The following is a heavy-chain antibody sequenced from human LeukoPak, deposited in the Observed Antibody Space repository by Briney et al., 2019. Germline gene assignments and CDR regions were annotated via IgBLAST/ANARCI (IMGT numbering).Heavy chain of an antibody. D-gene: IGHD6-19*01. J-gene: IGHJ4*02. Sequence: SETLSLTCAVYGGSFRGYYWSWIRQPPGKGLEWIGEINHSGSTNYNPSLKSRVTISVDTSKNQFSLKLSSVTAADTAVYYCARAPYSSGWYNYWGQGTLVTVSS. CDR2: INHSGST. CDR1: GGSFRGYY. CDR3: ARAPYSSGWYNY. V-gene: IGHV4-34*01.